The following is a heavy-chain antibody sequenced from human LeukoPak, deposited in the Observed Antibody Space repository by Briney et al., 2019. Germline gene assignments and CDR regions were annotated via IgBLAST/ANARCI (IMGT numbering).Heavy chain of an antibody. CDR3: ARLAPFIVSPPYYYYMDV. D-gene: IGHD3-16*02. J-gene: IGHJ6*03. V-gene: IGHV4-59*01. CDR2: IFYSGST. CDR1: GGSISTYY. Sequence: SETLSLTCTVSGGSISTYYWSWIRQAPGKGLEWIGYIFYSGSTNYSPSLQSRVTISEDTSKNQFSLTLSSVTAADTAVYYCARLAPFIVSPPYYYYMDVWGKGTTVTVSS.